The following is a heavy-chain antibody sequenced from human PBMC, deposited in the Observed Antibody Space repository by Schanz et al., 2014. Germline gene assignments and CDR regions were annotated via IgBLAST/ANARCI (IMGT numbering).Heavy chain of an antibody. D-gene: IGHD5-12*01. Sequence: QVQLVESGGGVVQPGRSLRLSCAASGFIFSSYGLHWVRQAPGKGLEWVAFIWYDGSNKYYADSVKGRFTISRDNSKNTLYLQMNGLRAEDTSVYYCASPSGYSDYGTYFDFWGQGTLVTVSS. J-gene: IGHJ4*02. CDR2: IWYDGSNK. CDR1: GFIFSSYG. V-gene: IGHV3-33*01. CDR3: ASPSGYSDYGTYFDF.